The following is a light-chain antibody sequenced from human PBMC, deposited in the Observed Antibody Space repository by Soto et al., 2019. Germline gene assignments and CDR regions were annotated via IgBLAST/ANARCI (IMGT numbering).Light chain of an antibody. CDR2: DVS. J-gene: IGKJ1*01. CDR1: QSISTY. CDR3: QQYYRLST. V-gene: IGKV1-5*01. Sequence: DIQMTQSPSTLSASVGDRVTITCRASQSISTYLAWYQQKPGKAPTLLISDVSNLESAVPSRLSRSGAGREFTFAISGMHPDDFERYYYQQYYRLSTFGQGTEVE.